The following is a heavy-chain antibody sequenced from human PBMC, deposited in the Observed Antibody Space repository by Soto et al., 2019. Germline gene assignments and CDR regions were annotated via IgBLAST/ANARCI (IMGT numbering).Heavy chain of an antibody. D-gene: IGHD5-18*01. J-gene: IGHJ4*02. CDR1: GGSISSYY. V-gene: IGHV4-59*01. CDR2: IYYSGST. CDR3: ARARNTAMIRGQPYYFDY. Sequence: SETLSLTCTVSGGSISSYYWSWIRQPPGKGLEWIGYIYYSGSTNYNPSLKSRVTISVDTSKNQFSLKLSSVTAADTAVYYCARARNTAMIRGQPYYFDYWGQGTLVTVSS.